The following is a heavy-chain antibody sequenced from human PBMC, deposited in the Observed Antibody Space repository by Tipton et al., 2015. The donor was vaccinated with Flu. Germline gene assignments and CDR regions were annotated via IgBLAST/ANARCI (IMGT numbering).Heavy chain of an antibody. CDR3: AKRSPYSGTYPHFDD. V-gene: IGHV3-23*01. Sequence: SLRLSCVASGFTFNTYGMTWVRQAPGKGLEWVSSITDTGGDTYYADSVKGRFTISRDNSKNTLYLQMNSLRVEDTAIYYCAKRSPYSGTYPHFDDWGQGTLIAVSS. D-gene: IGHD1-26*01. J-gene: IGHJ4*02. CDR1: GFTFNTYG. CDR2: ITDTGGDT.